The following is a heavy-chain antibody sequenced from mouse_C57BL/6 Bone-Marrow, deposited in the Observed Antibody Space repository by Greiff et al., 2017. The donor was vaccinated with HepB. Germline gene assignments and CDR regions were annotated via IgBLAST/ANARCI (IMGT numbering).Heavy chain of an antibody. Sequence: EVQLQQSGAELVKPGASVKVSCKASGYTFTSYWMHWVKQRTEQGLEWIGRIDPEDGETKYAPKFQGKATITADTSSNTAYLQLSSLTSEDTAVYYCARDNPPPWFAYWGQGTLVTVSA. D-gene: IGHD1-3*01. CDR2: IDPEDGET. CDR3: ARDNPPPWFAY. V-gene: IGHV14-2*01. CDR1: GYTFTSYW. J-gene: IGHJ3*01.